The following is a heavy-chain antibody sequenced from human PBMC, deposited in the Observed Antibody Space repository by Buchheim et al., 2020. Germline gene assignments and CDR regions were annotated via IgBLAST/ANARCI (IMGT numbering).Heavy chain of an antibody. Sequence: EVQLVESGGGLVKPGGSLRLSCAASGFTFSNAWMSWVRQAPGKGLEWVGRIKSKTDGGTTDYAAPVKGRFTISRDDSTNKLYLQMNSLKTEDTAVYYCTTFTMIVVVHKAFDYWGQGTL. CDR2: IKSKTDGGTT. CDR3: TTFTMIVVVHKAFDY. J-gene: IGHJ4*02. CDR1: GFTFSNAW. V-gene: IGHV3-15*01. D-gene: IGHD3-22*01.